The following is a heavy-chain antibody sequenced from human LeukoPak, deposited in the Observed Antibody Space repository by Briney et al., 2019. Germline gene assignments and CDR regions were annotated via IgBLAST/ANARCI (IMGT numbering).Heavy chain of an antibody. D-gene: IGHD3-10*01. CDR3: AKDPMVRGATYDY. CDR2: ISGSGGRT. J-gene: IGHJ4*02. CDR1: GFTFRNYA. V-gene: IGHV3-23*01. Sequence: QTGGSLRLSCAASGFTFRNYAMTWVRQAPGKGLEWVPAISGSGGRTYYADSVKGRFTISRDNSKSTLFLQMNSLRGEDTAIYYCAKDPMVRGATYDYWGQGTLVTVSS.